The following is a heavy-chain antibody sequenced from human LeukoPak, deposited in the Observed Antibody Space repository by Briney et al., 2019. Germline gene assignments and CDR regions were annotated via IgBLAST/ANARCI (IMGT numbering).Heavy chain of an antibody. D-gene: IGHD6-19*01. CDR2: TYYRSKWYS. CDR1: GDSVSSNSAA. Sequence: SQTLSLTCAISGDSVSSNSAAWNWLRQSPSRGLEWLGRTYYRSKWYSDYAVSVKSRITINPDTSKNQFSLQLNSVTPEDTAVYYCASQAVAGLYYFDYWGQGTLVTASS. V-gene: IGHV6-1*01. J-gene: IGHJ4*02. CDR3: ASQAVAGLYYFDY.